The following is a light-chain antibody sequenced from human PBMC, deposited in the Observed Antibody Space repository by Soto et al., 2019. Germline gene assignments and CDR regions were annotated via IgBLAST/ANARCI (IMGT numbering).Light chain of an antibody. Sequence: QSVLTQPASVSGSPGQSITISCAGTSSDIGGYNYVSWYQQHPGKAPKVMIYEVSNRPSGVSNRFSGSKSGNTASLTISGLXAEDEADYYCSSYTSSSTLYVFGSGTKVTVL. CDR1: SSDIGGYNY. CDR2: EVS. V-gene: IGLV2-14*01. J-gene: IGLJ1*01. CDR3: SSYTSSSTLYV.